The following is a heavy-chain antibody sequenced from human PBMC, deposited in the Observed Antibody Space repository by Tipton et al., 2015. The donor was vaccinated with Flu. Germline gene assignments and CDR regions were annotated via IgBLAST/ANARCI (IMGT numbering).Heavy chain of an antibody. V-gene: IGHV3-23*01. J-gene: IGHJ5*02. CDR1: GFTFNNYA. CDR3: AKERFGGPTPWLDP. Sequence: SLRLSCAASGFTFNNYAMSWVRQAPGKGLEWVSGISGNGGSRYYADSVRGRFTISRDNFQNTLFLQMNSLRAEDTAVYYCAKERFGGPTPWLDPWGQGTLVPVSS. D-gene: IGHD2-15*01. CDR2: ISGNGGSR.